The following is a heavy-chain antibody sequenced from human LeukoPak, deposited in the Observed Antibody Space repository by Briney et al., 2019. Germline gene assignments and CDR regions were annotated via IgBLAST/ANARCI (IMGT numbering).Heavy chain of an antibody. D-gene: IGHD1-26*01. CDR1: GYSISSGYY. CDR3: ARGRERSSGSYGVNY. Sequence: SGTLSLTCTVSGYSISSGYYWGWIRQPPGKGLEWIGSIYHSGSTYYNPSLKSRVTISVDTSKNQFSLKLSSVTAADTAVYYCARGRERSSGSYGVNYWGQGTLVTVSS. J-gene: IGHJ4*02. V-gene: IGHV4-38-2*02. CDR2: IYHSGST.